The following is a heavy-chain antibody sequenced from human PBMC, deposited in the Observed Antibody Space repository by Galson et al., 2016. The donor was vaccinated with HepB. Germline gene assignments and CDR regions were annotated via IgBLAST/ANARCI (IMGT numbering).Heavy chain of an antibody. V-gene: IGHV4-59*01. D-gene: IGHD2-2*01. CDR1: GVSIGAYS. Sequence: SETLSLTCTVSGVSIGAYSWSWFRQPPGKGLQWIGYISYNGSSNYNPSLKSRVIISVDSSKNQFSLKLSSVTAADTAVYYCARDHARGYYYGMDVWGQGTTVTVSS. CDR3: ARDHARGYYYGMDV. CDR2: ISYNGSS. J-gene: IGHJ6*02.